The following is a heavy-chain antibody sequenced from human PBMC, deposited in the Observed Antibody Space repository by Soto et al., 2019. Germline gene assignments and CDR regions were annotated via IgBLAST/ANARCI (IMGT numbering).Heavy chain of an antibody. Sequence: EVQLVESGGGLVKPGGSLRLSCAASGVTFSSYSMNWVRQAPGKGLEWVSSISSSSSYIYYADSVKGRFTISRDNAKNSRYLQRNSLRAEDTAVYYCARMYYYGSGSYHDAFDIWGRGTMVTVSS. J-gene: IGHJ3*02. V-gene: IGHV3-21*01. D-gene: IGHD3-10*01. CDR1: GVTFSSYS. CDR3: ARMYYYGSGSYHDAFDI. CDR2: ISSSSSYI.